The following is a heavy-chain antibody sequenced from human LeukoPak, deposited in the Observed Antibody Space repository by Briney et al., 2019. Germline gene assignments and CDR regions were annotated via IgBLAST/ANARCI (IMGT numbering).Heavy chain of an antibody. V-gene: IGHV4-30-2*01. CDR2: IYHSGST. CDR3: AFRWSDAFDI. D-gene: IGHD2-15*01. CDR1: GGSISSGGYS. Sequence: SQTLSLTCAVSGGSISSGGYSWSWIRQPPGKGLEWIGYIYHSGSTYYNPSLKSRVTISVDTSKNQFSLKLSSVTAADTAVYYCAFRWSDAFDIWGQGTMVTVSS. J-gene: IGHJ3*02.